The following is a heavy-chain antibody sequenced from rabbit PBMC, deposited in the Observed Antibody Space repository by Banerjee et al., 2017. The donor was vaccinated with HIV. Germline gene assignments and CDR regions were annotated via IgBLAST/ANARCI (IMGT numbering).Heavy chain of an antibody. Sequence: QSLEESGGDLVKPGASLTLTCTASGFTISSRYYMCWVRQAPGKGLEWIACIDAGSSGSAYYATWAKGRFTVSKTSSTTMTLQMTSLTTADTATYFCARDGLDSTYYFNLWGPGTLVTVS. V-gene: IGHV1S40*01. J-gene: IGHJ4*01. CDR1: GFTISSRYY. CDR3: ARDGLDSTYYFNL. D-gene: IGHD7-1*01. CDR2: IDAGSSGSA.